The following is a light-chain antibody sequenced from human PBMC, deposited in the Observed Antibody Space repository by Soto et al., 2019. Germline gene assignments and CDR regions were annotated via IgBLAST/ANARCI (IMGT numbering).Light chain of an antibody. CDR1: QSIGSY. V-gene: IGKV1-39*01. CDR2: AAS. CDR3: QQSYSTPLT. Sequence: DIQMTQSPSSLSASVGDRVTITCRASQSIGSYLNWYQHEPGKAPKFLIYAASSLQSGVPSRFSGSGSGTAFTLTISSLQTEDFATYYWQQSYSTPLTFGGGTKVEIK. J-gene: IGKJ4*01.